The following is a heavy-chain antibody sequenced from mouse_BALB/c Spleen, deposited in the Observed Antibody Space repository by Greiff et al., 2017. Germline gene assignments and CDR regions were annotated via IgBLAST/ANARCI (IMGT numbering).Heavy chain of an antibody. CDR3: AYYFDY. Sequence: EVQLVESGPGLVKPSQSLSLTFSVTGYSITSGYYWNWIRQFPGNTLEWMGYISYDGSNNYNPSLKNRISITRDTSKNQFFLKLNSVTTEDTATYYCAYYFDYWGQGTTLTVSS. CDR1: GYSITSGYY. V-gene: IGHV3-6*02. CDR2: ISYDGSN. J-gene: IGHJ2*01.